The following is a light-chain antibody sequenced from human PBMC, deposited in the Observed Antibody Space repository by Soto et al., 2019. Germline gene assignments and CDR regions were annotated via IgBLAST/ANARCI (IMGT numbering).Light chain of an antibody. CDR1: SSDVGGYNY. CDR2: EVS. V-gene: IGLV2-14*01. CDR3: YSYTSSSTRI. J-gene: IGLJ2*01. Sequence: QSALTQPASVSGSPGQSITISCTGTSSDVGGYNYVSWYQQHPGKAPKLMIYEVSNRPAGVSNRFSGSKSGNTASLTISGLQPEDEADYYCYSYTSSSTRIFGGGTKLTVL.